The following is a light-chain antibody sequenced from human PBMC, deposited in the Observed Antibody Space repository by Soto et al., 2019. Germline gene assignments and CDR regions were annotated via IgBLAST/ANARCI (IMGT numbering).Light chain of an antibody. V-gene: IGLV2-14*01. J-gene: IGLJ1*01. CDR2: DVS. CDR3: SSYTSSRYV. Sequence: QSALTQPASVSGSPGQSITISCTGTSSDVGGYNYVSWYQQHPGKAPKLMIYDVSNRPSGVSNRFSGSKSGNTASLTISGLQAEDEADYYCSSYTSSRYVFGTDQAHRP. CDR1: SSDVGGYNY.